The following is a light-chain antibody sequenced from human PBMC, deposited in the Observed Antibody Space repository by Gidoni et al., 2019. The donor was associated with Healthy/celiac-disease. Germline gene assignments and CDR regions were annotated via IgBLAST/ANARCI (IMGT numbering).Light chain of an antibody. Sequence: DTQMTQSPSSLSASVGDRVTIPCRASQSISSYLNWYQQKPGKAPKLLIYAASSLQSGVPARFSGSGSGTDFTLTISSLQPEDFATYYCQQSYSTLTWTFGQGTKVEIK. CDR2: AAS. CDR3: QQSYSTLTWT. CDR1: QSISSY. J-gene: IGKJ1*01. V-gene: IGKV1-39*01.